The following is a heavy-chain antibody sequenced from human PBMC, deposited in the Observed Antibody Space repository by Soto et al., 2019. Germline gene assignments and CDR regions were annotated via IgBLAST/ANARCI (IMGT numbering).Heavy chain of an antibody. CDR1: GGSVSSGGYY. Sequence: QVQLQESGPGLVKPSQSLSLTCTVSGGSVSSGGYYWSWIRQHPGKGLEWIGSIYYNGRTYYNPSLKSRLNISIDTSKNQFSLKLSSVTAADTAVYYCARVFTDEYFDYWGQGALVTVSS. CDR2: IYYNGRT. D-gene: IGHD2-21*01. CDR3: ARVFTDEYFDY. J-gene: IGHJ4*02. V-gene: IGHV4-31*03.